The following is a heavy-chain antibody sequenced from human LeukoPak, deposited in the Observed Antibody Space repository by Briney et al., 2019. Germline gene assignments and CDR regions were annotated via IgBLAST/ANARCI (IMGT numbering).Heavy chain of an antibody. J-gene: IGHJ4*02. D-gene: IGHD1-26*01. CDR2: ISSNGGST. CDR3: VKEVGGIVGAEYYFDY. CDR1: GFTFSSYA. V-gene: IGHV3-64D*09. Sequence: GGSLRLSCSASGFTFSSYAMHWVRQATGKGLEYVSAISSNGGSTYYADSVKGRFTISRDNSKNTLYLQMSSLRAEDTAVYYCVKEVGGIVGAEYYFDYWGQGTLVTVSS.